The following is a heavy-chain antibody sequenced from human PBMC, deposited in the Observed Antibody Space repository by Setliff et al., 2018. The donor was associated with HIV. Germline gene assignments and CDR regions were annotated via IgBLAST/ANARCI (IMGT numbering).Heavy chain of an antibody. D-gene: IGHD3-22*01. CDR3: ARQVAYYYDSSGYYYDYYYYMDV. J-gene: IGHJ6*03. Sequence: SETLSLTCTVSGGSISSSSYYWGWIRQPPGKGLEWIGSIYYSGSTYYNPSLKSRVTIPVDTSKNQFSLKLSSVTAADTAVYYCARQVAYYYDSSGYYYDYYYYMDVWGKGTTVTVSS. V-gene: IGHV4-39*01. CDR2: IYYSGST. CDR1: GGSISSSSYY.